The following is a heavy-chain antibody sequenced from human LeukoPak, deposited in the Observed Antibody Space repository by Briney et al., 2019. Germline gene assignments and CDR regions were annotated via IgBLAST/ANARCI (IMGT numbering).Heavy chain of an antibody. J-gene: IGHJ5*02. D-gene: IGHD3-10*01. CDR3: ARLMGVRGVESWFDP. Sequence: GASVKVSCKASGGTFSSYAISWVRQAPGQGLEWMGGIIPIFGTANYAQKFQGRVTITADESTSTAYMELSSLRSEDTAVYYCARLMGVRGVESWFDPWGQGTLVTVSS. CDR2: IIPIFGTA. V-gene: IGHV1-69*13. CDR1: GGTFSSYA.